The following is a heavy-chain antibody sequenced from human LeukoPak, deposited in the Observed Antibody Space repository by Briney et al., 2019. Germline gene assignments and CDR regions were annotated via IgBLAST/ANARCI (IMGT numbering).Heavy chain of an antibody. J-gene: IGHJ4*02. CDR1: GFTFTSYW. D-gene: IGHD4-17*01. CDR3: ATDLG. Sequence: GGSLRLSCAASGFTFTSYWMHWVRQPPGKGLVWVSRVEHDGSRTAYADSVRGRFTISRDNARNMVYLQMNSLRAEDTAVYYCATDLGWGQGTLVTVSS. V-gene: IGHV3-74*01. CDR2: VEHDGSRT.